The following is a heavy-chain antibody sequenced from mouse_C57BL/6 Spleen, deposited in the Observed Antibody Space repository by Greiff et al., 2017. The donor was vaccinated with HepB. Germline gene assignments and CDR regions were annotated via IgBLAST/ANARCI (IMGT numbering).Heavy chain of an antibody. Sequence: VQLQQSGAELVRPGASVKLSCTASGFNIKDDYMHWVKQRPEQGLEWIGWIDPENGDTEYASKFQGKATITADTSSNTAYLQLSSLTSEDTAVYYWTTSFYSNFFDYWGQGTTLTVSS. V-gene: IGHV14-4*01. J-gene: IGHJ2*01. CDR3: TTSFYSNFFDY. D-gene: IGHD2-5*01. CDR2: IDPENGDT. CDR1: GFNIKDDY.